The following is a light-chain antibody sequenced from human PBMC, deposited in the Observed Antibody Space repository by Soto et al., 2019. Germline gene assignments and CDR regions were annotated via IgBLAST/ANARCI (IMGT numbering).Light chain of an antibody. CDR2: KAS. CDR1: QSISSW. V-gene: IGKV1-5*03. Sequence: DIQMTQSPSTLSASVGDRVTITCRASQSISSWLAWYQQKPGKAPKLLIYKASSLESGVPSRFSGSGSGTEFTLTISSLQPDDFATYYCQHYNSYSHAAFGQGTKVEIK. J-gene: IGKJ1*01. CDR3: QHYNSYSHAA.